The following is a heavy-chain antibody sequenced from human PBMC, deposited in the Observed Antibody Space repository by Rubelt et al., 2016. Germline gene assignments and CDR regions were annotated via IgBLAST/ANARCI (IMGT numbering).Heavy chain of an antibody. D-gene: IGHD3-22*01. Sequence: QVQLVQSGAEVKKPGASVKVSCKASGYTFTGYYMHWVRQAPGQGLEWMGWINPNSGGTNYAQEFQGRVTRTRESSISTAYMVLSRLRSDDTAVYYCARFAIGGHSSGYLFDYWGQGTLVTVSS. CDR1: GYTFTGYY. V-gene: IGHV1-2*02. CDR3: ARFAIGGHSSGYLFDY. CDR2: INPNSGGT. J-gene: IGHJ4*02.